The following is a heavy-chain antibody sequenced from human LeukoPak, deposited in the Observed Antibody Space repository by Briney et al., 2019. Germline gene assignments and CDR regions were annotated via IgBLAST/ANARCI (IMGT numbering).Heavy chain of an antibody. CDR3: ARGLDGWLRFDFDY. D-gene: IGHD5-12*01. V-gene: IGHV1-3*01. J-gene: IGHJ4*02. CDR2: INAGNGNT. Sequence: GASVKVSCKASGYTFTSYAMHWVRQAPGQRLEWMGWINAGNGNTKYSQEFQGRVTITRDTSASTAYMELSSLRSEDTAVYYCARGLDGWLRFDFDYWGQGTLVTVSS. CDR1: GYTFTSYA.